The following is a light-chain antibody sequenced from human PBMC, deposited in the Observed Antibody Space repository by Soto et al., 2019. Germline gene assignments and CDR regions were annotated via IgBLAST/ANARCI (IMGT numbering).Light chain of an antibody. V-gene: IGKV1-17*01. CDR2: DAS. Sequence: QVTQSASSLCASVGDRITITCQASQRLXNYFNWYQEKPGKAPKVLXSDASSLRSGVPSRLSGSGSGTDFTLTISSLQSDDFATYYCQQLNSYTSTFGQGTRLEIK. J-gene: IGKJ5*01. CDR3: QQLNSYTST. CDR1: QRLXNY.